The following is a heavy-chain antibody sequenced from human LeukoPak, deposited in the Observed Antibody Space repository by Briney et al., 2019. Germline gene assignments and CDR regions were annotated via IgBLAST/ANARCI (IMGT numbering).Heavy chain of an antibody. CDR3: ARAVDYRNYFDY. Sequence: PSQALSLTCTVSGDSMTRGGYYWSWVRQHPGKGLEWVGFFYHSGTTFYNPSLESRATISVDTSQNQFSLKLTSVTAADTAVYYCARAVDYRNYFDYWGQGTLVTVSS. CDR1: GDSMTRGGYY. CDR2: FYHSGTT. J-gene: IGHJ4*02. D-gene: IGHD4-11*01. V-gene: IGHV4-31*03.